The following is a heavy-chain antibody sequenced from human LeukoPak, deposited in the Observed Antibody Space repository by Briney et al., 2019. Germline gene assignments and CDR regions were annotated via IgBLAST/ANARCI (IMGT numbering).Heavy chain of an antibody. CDR1: GLTFSGYW. CDR3: ASYYYGSGTSFGY. J-gene: IGHJ4*02. CDR2: INQDASEK. V-gene: IGHV3-7*01. Sequence: GGSLRHSCTVTGLTFSGYWVTWVRQAPGKGREGVGNINQDASEKYYVESVKGRFAISRDNAKDSLYLQMNSLRAEDTAVYYCASYYYGSGTSFGYWGQGTLVTVSS. D-gene: IGHD3-10*01.